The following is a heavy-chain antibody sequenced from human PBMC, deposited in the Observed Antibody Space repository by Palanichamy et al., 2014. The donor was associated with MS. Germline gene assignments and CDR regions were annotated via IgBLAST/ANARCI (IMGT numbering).Heavy chain of an antibody. D-gene: IGHD2-2*01. J-gene: IGHJ6*02. V-gene: IGHV3-30*02. Sequence: YYADSVKGRFTISRDNSKNTLYLQMNSPRAEETAVYYCAKGDYCSTTSCRAGYYYYYGMDVWGQGTTVTVSS. CDR3: AKGDYCSTTSCRAGYYYYYGMDV.